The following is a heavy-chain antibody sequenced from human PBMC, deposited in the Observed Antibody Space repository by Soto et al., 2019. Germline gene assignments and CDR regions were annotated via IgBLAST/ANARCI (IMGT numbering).Heavy chain of an antibody. Sequence: QVQLQESGPGLVKPSETLSLTCTVSGGSISTYYWTWIRQPPGKGLEWIGSIYYSGSTNYNPSLKSRVTISVDTSKHQFSLKLSSVTAADTAIYYCARKRSSSWYDYFDHWGQGTLVTVFS. V-gene: IGHV4-59*01. D-gene: IGHD6-13*01. CDR2: IYYSGST. J-gene: IGHJ4*02. CDR1: GGSISTYY. CDR3: ARKRSSSWYDYFDH.